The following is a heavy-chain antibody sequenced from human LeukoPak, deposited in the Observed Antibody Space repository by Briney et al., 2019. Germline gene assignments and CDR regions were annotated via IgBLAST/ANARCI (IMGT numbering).Heavy chain of an antibody. CDR3: ATTRLGELSYNRDFDF. J-gene: IGHJ4*02. Sequence: SGGSLRLSCAASGFTFSIYSMNWVRQAPGKGLEWVSSISSSSSYIYYADSVKGRFTISRDNAKNSLYLQMNSLRAEDTAVYYCATTRLGELSYNRDFDFWGQGTLVTVSS. V-gene: IGHV3-21*01. CDR1: GFTFSIYS. D-gene: IGHD3-16*02. CDR2: ISSSSSYI.